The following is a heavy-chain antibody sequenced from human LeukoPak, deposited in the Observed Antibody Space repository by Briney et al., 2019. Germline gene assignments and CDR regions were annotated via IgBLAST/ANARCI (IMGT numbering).Heavy chain of an antibody. CDR2: IYRDGNT. CDR1: GFTFSNSW. Sequence: GGSLRLSCAASGFTFSNSWMHWVRQAPGKGLEWVSLIYRDGNTNYADSVKGRFAISRDKSKNTLSLQMNSLRAEDTAVYYCARESEPAGLAFDIWGQGTMVTVSS. V-gene: IGHV3-66*01. CDR3: ARESEPAGLAFDI. J-gene: IGHJ3*02. D-gene: IGHD1-14*01.